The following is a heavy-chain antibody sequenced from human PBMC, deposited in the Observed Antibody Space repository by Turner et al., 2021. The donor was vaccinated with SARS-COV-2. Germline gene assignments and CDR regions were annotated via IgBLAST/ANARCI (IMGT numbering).Heavy chain of an antibody. V-gene: IGHV4-39*01. CDR2: SYYSGST. CDR1: GGSISSSSYY. Sequence: QLQLLESGPGLVKPSETLSLTCTVSGGSISSSSYYWGWIRQPPGKGLEWIGNSYYSGSTYYNPSLKSRVTISVDTSKNQFSLKLSSVTAADTAVFYCARQVRGYSYAFSFDYWGQGTLVTVSS. CDR3: ARQVRGYSYAFSFDY. D-gene: IGHD5-18*01. J-gene: IGHJ4*02.